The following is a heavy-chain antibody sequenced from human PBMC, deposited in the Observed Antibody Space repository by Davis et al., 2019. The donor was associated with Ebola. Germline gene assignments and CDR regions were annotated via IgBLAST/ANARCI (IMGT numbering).Heavy chain of an antibody. J-gene: IGHJ5*02. CDR3: AREGSSIAARLPWFDP. CDR2: INPNSGGT. CDR1: GYTFTGYY. D-gene: IGHD6-6*01. V-gene: IGHV1-2*06. Sequence: ASVKVSCKASGYTFTGYYMHWVRHAPGQGLEWMGRINPNSGGTNYAQKFQGRVTMTRDTSISTAYMELSRLRSDDTAVYYCAREGSSIAARLPWFDPWGQGTLVTVSS.